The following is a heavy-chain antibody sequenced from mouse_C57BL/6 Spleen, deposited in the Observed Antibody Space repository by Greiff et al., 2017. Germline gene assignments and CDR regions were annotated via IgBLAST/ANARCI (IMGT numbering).Heavy chain of an antibody. Sequence: LMEPGASVKISCKASGYAFSSYWMNWVKQRPGKGLEWIGQIYPGDGDTNYNGKFKGKATLTADKSSSTAYMQLSSLTSEDSAVYFCAREELRLPYYAMDYWGQGTSVTVSS. CDR2: IYPGDGDT. V-gene: IGHV1-80*01. CDR1: GYAFSSYW. D-gene: IGHD3-2*02. J-gene: IGHJ4*01. CDR3: AREELRLPYYAMDY.